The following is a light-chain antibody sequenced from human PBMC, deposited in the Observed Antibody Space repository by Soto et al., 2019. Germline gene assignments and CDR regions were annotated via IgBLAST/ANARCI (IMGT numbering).Light chain of an antibody. V-gene: IGLV2-14*01. Sequence: QSALTQPASVSGSPGQSITISCTGTSSDVGGYNYVSWYQQHPGKAPKLMIYEVSNRPSGVSNRFSGSKFANTASLTISGLQAEDEADYYCCSYADTYTWLFGGGTKLTVL. CDR2: EVS. CDR1: SSDVGGYNY. J-gene: IGLJ2*01. CDR3: CSYADTYTWL.